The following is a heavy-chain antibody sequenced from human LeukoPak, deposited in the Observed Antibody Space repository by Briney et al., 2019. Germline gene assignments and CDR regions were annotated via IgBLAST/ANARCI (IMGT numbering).Heavy chain of an antibody. V-gene: IGHV4-61*01. D-gene: IGHD1-26*01. J-gene: IGHJ4*02. CDR3: ARARWDDGSYYLDY. CDR1: GVSVSSGSYY. CDR2: IYYSGST. Sequence: PSETLSLTCTVSGVSVSSGSYYWSWLRQPPGTGLEWIGYIYYSGSTDYNPSLKSRVTISVDTSKNQFSLKLSSVTAADTAVYYCARARWDDGSYYLDYWGQGILVTVSS.